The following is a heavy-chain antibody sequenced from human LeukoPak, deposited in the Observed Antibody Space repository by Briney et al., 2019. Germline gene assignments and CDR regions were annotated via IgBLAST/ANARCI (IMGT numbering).Heavy chain of an antibody. CDR2: IYITGTTGST. J-gene: IGHJ6*03. CDR1: GGSISSYY. Sequence: PSETLSLTCTVSGGSISSYYRSWIRQPAGKGLEWIGRIYITGTTGSTNYNPSLKSRVTMSVDTSKNQFSLKLSSVTAADTAVYYCARDGLPIRGNYYYMDVWGKGTTVTVSS. CDR3: ARDGLPIRGNYYYMDV. D-gene: IGHD1-26*01. V-gene: IGHV4-4*07.